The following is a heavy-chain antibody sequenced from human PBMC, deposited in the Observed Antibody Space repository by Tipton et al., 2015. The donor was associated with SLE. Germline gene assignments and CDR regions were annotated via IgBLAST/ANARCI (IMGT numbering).Heavy chain of an antibody. CDR2: INHRGST. CDR3: ARVRFAGAGDYYYYMDV. J-gene: IGHJ6*03. CDR1: IGSFSGYR. V-gene: IGHV4-34*01. Sequence: TLSLTCAVYIGSFSGYRWSWIRQPPGKGLEWIGEINHRGSTNYNSSLKSRATISVDTSKNQFSLKLSPVTAADTAVYYCARVRFAGAGDYYYYMDVWAKGTPVTVSS. D-gene: IGHD3-10*01.